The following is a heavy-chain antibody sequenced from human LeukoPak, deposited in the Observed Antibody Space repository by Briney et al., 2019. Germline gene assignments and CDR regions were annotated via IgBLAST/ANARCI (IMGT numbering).Heavy chain of an antibody. Sequence: PGGSLRLSCAASGFTFSSYSMNWVRQAPGEGLEWVSSISSSSSYIYYADSVKGRFTISRDNAKNSLYLQMNSLRAEDTAVYYCASLDTAMVPLDYWGQGTLVTVSS. CDR2: ISSSSSYI. V-gene: IGHV3-21*01. J-gene: IGHJ4*02. D-gene: IGHD5-18*01. CDR1: GFTFSSYS. CDR3: ASLDTAMVPLDY.